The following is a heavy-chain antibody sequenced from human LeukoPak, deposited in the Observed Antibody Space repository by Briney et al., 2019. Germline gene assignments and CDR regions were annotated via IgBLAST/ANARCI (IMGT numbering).Heavy chain of an antibody. V-gene: IGHV3-48*03. Sequence: PGGSLRLSCAASGFTLSSYEMNWVRLAPGKGLEWISYISRTGNSIYYADSVKGRFTISRDSAKNSLYLQMNSLRAEDTAVYYCATDLDTAMQYWGQGTLVTVSS. J-gene: IGHJ4*02. CDR3: ATDLDTAMQY. CDR1: GFTLSSYE. D-gene: IGHD5-18*01. CDR2: ISRTGNSI.